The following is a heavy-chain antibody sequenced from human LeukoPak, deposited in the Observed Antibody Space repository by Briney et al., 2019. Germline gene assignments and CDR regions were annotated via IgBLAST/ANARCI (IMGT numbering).Heavy chain of an antibody. J-gene: IGHJ4*02. CDR1: GYTFTSYG. D-gene: IGHD6-19*01. CDR3: ARVLAVAGTVDY. Sequence: ASVKVSCKASGYTFTSYGISWVRQAPGQGLEWMGWISAYNGNTNYAQKLQGRVTMTTDTSTSTAYMELRSLRSDDTAVYYCARVLAVAGTVDYWAREPWSPSPQ. V-gene: IGHV1-18*01. CDR2: ISAYNGNT.